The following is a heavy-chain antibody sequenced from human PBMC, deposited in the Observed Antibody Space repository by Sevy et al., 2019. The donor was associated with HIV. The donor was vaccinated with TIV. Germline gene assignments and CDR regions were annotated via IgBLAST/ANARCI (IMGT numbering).Heavy chain of an antibody. CDR3: VREGTGAFDY. D-gene: IGHD2-8*02. Sequence: SQTLSLTCAISGDSVSSNSAAWNWIRQSPSRGLEWLGRTYYRSKWYNDYAVSVKSRMSVNPDTSRNRFSLQLNSVSPDDTAVYYCVREGTGAFDYWGQGTLVTVSS. J-gene: IGHJ4*02. CDR1: GDSVSSNSAA. CDR2: TYYRSKWYN. V-gene: IGHV6-1*01.